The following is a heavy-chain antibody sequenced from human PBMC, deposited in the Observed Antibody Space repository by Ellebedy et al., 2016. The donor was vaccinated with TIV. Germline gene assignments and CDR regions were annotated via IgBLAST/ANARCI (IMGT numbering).Heavy chain of an antibody. D-gene: IGHD6-6*01. CDR3: ARRALVAGDH. V-gene: IGHV1-8*02. CDR1: GGTFSSSA. Sequence: AASVKVSCKASGGTFSSSAISWVRQAPGQGLEWMGWMHPDSGNTGPAQIFKGRLTMTRHTSIGTAYMELSSLRSEDTAVYFCARRALVAGDHWGQGTLVTVSS. J-gene: IGHJ5*02. CDR2: MHPDSGNT.